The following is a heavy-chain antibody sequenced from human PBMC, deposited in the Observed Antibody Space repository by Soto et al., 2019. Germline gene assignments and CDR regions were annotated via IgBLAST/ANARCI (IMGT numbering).Heavy chain of an antibody. CDR2: IYYSGST. Sequence: SETLSLTCTVSGGSISSGGYYWSWIRQPPGKGLEWIGYIYYSGSTNYNPSLKSRVTISVDTSKNQFSLKLSSVTAADTAVYYCARDPRPYYDILTSGWFDPWGQGTLVTVSS. V-gene: IGHV4-61*08. CDR3: ARDPRPYYDILTSGWFDP. D-gene: IGHD3-9*01. J-gene: IGHJ5*02. CDR1: GGSISSGGYY.